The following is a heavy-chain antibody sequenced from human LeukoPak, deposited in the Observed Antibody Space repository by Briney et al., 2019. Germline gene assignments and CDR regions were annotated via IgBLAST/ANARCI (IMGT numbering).Heavy chain of an antibody. V-gene: IGHV3-30*18. CDR1: GFTFSSYG. CDR3: AKGDTVTPFDY. Sequence: SGGSLRLSCAASGFTFSSYGMHWVRQAPGKGLEWVAVISYDGSNKYYADSVKGRFTISRDNSKNTLYLQMNSLRAEDTAVYYCAKGDTVTPFDYWGQGTLVTVSS. J-gene: IGHJ4*02. D-gene: IGHD4-17*01. CDR2: ISYDGSNK.